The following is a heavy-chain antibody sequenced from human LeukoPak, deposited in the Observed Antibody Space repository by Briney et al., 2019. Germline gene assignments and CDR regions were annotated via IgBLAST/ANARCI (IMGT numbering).Heavy chain of an antibody. V-gene: IGHV4-4*09. D-gene: IGHD7-27*01. J-gene: IGHJ6*03. CDR2: IYTSGST. CDR1: GGSISSYY. CDR3: ASSLTAYYMDV. Sequence: PSETLSLTCTVSGGSISSYYWSWIRQPPGKGLEWIGYIYTSGSTNYNPSLKSRVTISVDTSKNQFSLKLSSVTAADTAVYYCASSLTAYYMDVWGQGTTVTVSS.